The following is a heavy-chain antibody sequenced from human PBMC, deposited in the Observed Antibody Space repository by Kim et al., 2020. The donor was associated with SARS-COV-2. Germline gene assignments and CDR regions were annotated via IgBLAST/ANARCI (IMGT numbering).Heavy chain of an antibody. Sequence: GGSLRLSCAASGFTFSSYSMNWVRQAPGKGLEWVSSISSSSSYIYYADSVKGRFTISRDNAKNSLYLQMNSLRAEDTAVYYCARVSPTVVTFPYNWFDPWGQGTLVTVSS. CDR1: GFTFSSYS. D-gene: IGHD4-17*01. J-gene: IGHJ5*02. V-gene: IGHV3-21*01. CDR2: ISSSSSYI. CDR3: ARVSPTVVTFPYNWFDP.